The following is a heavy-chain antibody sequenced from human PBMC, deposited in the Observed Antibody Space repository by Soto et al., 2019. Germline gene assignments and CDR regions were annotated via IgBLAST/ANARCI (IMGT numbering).Heavy chain of an antibody. CDR1: GGSISSYY. J-gene: IGHJ4*02. V-gene: IGHV4-59*12. Sequence: SETLSLTCTVSGGSISSYYWSWIRQPPGKGLEWIGYIYHSGSTNYNPSLKSRVTISVDKSKNQFSLKLSSVTAADTAVYYCARSPIAAAGTGFDYWGQGTLVTVSS. D-gene: IGHD6-13*01. CDR2: IYHSGST. CDR3: ARSPIAAAGTGFDY.